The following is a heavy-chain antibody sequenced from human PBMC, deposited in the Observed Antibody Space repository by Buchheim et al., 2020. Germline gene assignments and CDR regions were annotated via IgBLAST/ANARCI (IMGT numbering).Heavy chain of an antibody. CDR3: AGQTYDSAPVDH. Sequence: QLQLQESGPGLVKPSETLSLTCTVSGGSISSSSYYWGWIRQPPGKGLEWSGRIDYSGSTYYNPSLKSRVTISVDTTKNQFSPKLRCVTGADTALYYCAGQTYDSAPVDHWGQGTL. CDR2: IDYSGST. D-gene: IGHD3-16*01. V-gene: IGHV4-39*01. CDR1: GGSISSSSYY. J-gene: IGHJ4*02.